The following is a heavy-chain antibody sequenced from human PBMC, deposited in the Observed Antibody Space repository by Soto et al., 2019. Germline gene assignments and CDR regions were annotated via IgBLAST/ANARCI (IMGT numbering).Heavy chain of an antibody. CDR3: ARIGADLRSFDWKFRPRLPPRPLDD. CDR2: INPSGGST. J-gene: IGHJ4*02. CDR1: GYTFTSYY. Sequence: ASVKVSCKASGYTFTSYYMHWVRQAPGQGLEWMGIINPSGGSTSYAQKFQGRVTMTRDTSTSTVYMELSSLRSEDTAVYYCARIGADLRSFDWKFRPRLPPRPLDDWGQGILVIVS. D-gene: IGHD3-9*01. V-gene: IGHV1-46*01.